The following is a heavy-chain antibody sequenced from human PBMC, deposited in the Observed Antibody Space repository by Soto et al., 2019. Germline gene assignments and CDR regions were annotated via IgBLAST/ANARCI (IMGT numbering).Heavy chain of an antibody. V-gene: IGHV3-23*01. CDR2: ITGSGGIT. D-gene: IGHD2-8*01. Sequence: VQLLESGGGLVQPGGSLRLSCVASGFSFSSYAMGWLRQAPGKGLEWVSGITGSGGITYYVDSVKGRFTISRDNSKNTLFLQMSSLRAEDTAVYYCAKSVLPNGVARDYWGQGTLVTVSS. J-gene: IGHJ4*02. CDR3: AKSVLPNGVARDY. CDR1: GFSFSSYA.